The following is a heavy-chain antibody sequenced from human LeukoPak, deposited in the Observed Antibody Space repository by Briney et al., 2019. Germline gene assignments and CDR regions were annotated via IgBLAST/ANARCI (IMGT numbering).Heavy chain of an antibody. D-gene: IGHD2-2*01. CDR3: AGGLVRYCSSTSCYNYYYYGMDV. CDR1: GFTFTTYT. J-gene: IGHJ6*02. Sequence: GGSLRLSCAASGFTFTTYTMNWVRQAPGKGLELVSSISSSSSYIYYADSVKGRFVISRDNAKNSVYLQMNSLRAEDTAVYYCAGGLVRYCSSTSCYNYYYYGMDVWGQGTTVTVSS. CDR2: ISSSSSYI. V-gene: IGHV3-21*01.